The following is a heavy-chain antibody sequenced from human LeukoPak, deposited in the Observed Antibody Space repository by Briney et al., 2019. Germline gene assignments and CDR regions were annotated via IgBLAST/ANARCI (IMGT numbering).Heavy chain of an antibody. CDR1: GYSFASYG. J-gene: IGHJ4*02. Sequence: ASVKVSCKASGYSFASYGICWVRQAPGRGLEWLGWISAYNGHINYGQILQGRVTMTRDTSTNTTYLELWSLRSDDTAVYYCARDSLAGGNAFPDYWGQGTLVTVS. CDR2: ISAYNGHI. D-gene: IGHD4-23*01. V-gene: IGHV1-18*01. CDR3: ARDSLAGGNAFPDY.